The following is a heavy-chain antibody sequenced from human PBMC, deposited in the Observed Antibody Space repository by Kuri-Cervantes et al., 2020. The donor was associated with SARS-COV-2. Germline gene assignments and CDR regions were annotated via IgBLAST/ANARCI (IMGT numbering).Heavy chain of an antibody. V-gene: IGHV3-30*03. D-gene: IGHD1-26*01. CDR1: GFTFSSYG. CDR2: ISYDGSNK. Sequence: LSLTCAASGFTFSSYGMHWVRQAPGKGLEWVAVISYDGSNKYYADSVKGRFTISRDNSKNTLYLQMNSLRAEDTAVYYCARRLGSYYAFDIWGQGTMVTVSS. CDR3: ARRLGSYYAFDI. J-gene: IGHJ3*02.